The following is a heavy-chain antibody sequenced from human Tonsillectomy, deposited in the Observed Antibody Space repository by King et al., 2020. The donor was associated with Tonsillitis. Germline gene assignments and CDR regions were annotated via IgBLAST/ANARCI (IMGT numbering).Heavy chain of an antibody. CDR3: AGTDCGGDCYPQRGLDY. D-gene: IGHD2-21*02. CDR1: GDSISSVSYY. Sequence: QLQESGPGLVKPSQTLSLTCTVSGDSISSVSYYWSWILQPAGKGLEWIGRIYTSGSTSYNPSLKSRVTISVDTSKNQFSLMLSSVTAADTAVYYCAGTDCGGDCYPQRGLDYWGQGTLVTVSS. J-gene: IGHJ4*02. CDR2: IYTSGST. V-gene: IGHV4-61*02.